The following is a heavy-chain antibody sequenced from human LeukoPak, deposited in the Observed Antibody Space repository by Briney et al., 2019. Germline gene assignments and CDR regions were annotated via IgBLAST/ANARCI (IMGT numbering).Heavy chain of an antibody. CDR2: LHNDETEI. CDR3: VKDTGRGDF. CDR1: GFIFSNYG. Sequence: GGSLRLSCAASGFIFSNYGMHWVRQAPGKGLEWVAFLHNDETEIYYADSVKGRFTISRDNSKNTLYLQMSSLRDEDTAVYYCVKDTGRGDFWGQGTQVTVSS. J-gene: IGHJ4*02. V-gene: IGHV3-30*02. D-gene: IGHD1-14*01.